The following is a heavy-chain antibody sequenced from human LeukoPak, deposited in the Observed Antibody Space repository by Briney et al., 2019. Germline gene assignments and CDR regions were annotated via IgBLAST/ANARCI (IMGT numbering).Heavy chain of an antibody. CDR3: ARDYTSGHFDY. CDR1: GGSISVYY. CDR2: IYYSGST. J-gene: IGHJ4*02. D-gene: IGHD3-22*01. V-gene: IGHV4-59*01. Sequence: SETLSLTCTVSGGSISVYYWNWIRQPPGKGLEWIGCIYYSGSTNYNPSLKSRVTISVGTSKNQFSLELSSVTAADTDVYYCARDYTSGHFDYWGQGTLVTVSS.